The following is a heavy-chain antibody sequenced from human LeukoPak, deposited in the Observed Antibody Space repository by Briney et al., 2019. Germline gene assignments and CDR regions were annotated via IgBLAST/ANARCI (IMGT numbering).Heavy chain of an antibody. CDR3: ARDSRDFIAVAAGYYYYYMDV. Sequence: SETLSLTCTVSGGSISSYYWSWIRQPPGKGLEWIGYIYYSGSTNYNPSLKSRVTISVDTSKNQFSLKLSSVTAADTAVYYCARDSRDFIAVAAGYYYYYMDVWGKGTTVTVSS. D-gene: IGHD6-19*01. CDR1: GGSISSYY. CDR2: IYYSGST. V-gene: IGHV4-59*12. J-gene: IGHJ6*03.